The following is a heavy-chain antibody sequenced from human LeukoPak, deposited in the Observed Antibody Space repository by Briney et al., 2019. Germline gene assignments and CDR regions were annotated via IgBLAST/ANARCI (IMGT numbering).Heavy chain of an antibody. D-gene: IGHD5-12*01. V-gene: IGHV6-1*01. Sequence: SQTLSLTCAISRDSVSSNSAAWNWIRQSPSRGLEWLGRTYYRSKWYNDYAVSVKSRITINPDTSKNQFSLQLNSVTPEDTAVYYCARGVATGGKNWFDPWGQGTLVTVSS. J-gene: IGHJ5*02. CDR2: TYYRSKWYN. CDR3: ARGVATGGKNWFDP. CDR1: RDSVSSNSAA.